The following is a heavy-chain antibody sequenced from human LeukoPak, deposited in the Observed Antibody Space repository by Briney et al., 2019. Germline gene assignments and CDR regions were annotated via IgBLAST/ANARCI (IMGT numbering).Heavy chain of an antibody. D-gene: IGHD3-16*01. V-gene: IGHV3-23*01. J-gene: IGHJ4*02. CDR1: GFTFSSYA. CDR3: AKHPLAGGNFDY. Sequence: PGGSLRLSCAASGFTFSSYAMSWVRQTPGKGLEWLSAINPNSGGPFYAGSVQGRFTMSRDNSKNTLYLQMSSLRVEDTAIYYCAKHPLAGGNFDYWGQGTLVTASS. CDR2: INPNSGGP.